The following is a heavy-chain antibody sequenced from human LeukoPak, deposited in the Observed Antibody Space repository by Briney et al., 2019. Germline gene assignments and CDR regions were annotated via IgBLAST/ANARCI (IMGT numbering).Heavy chain of an antibody. V-gene: IGHV3-21*01. D-gene: IGHD2-21*02. CDR3: ARDAAGDYCFDY. CDR2: ISSSSSYI. Sequence: GGSLRLSCAASGFTFSSYSMSWVRQAPGKGLEWVSSISSSSSYIYYADSVKGRFTISRDNAKNSLYLQMNSLRAEDTAVYYCARDAAGDYCFDYWGQRTLVTVSS. CDR1: GFTFSSYS. J-gene: IGHJ4*02.